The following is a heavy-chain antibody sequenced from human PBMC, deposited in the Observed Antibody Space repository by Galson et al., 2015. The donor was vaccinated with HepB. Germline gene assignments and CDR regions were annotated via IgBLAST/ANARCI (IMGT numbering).Heavy chain of an antibody. V-gene: IGHV1-24*01. CDR1: GYTLTELS. CDR3: ARDGGVGATAYFYYYFMDV. CDR2: FDPEDGET. D-gene: IGHD1-26*01. Sequence: SVKVSCKVSGYTLTELSMHWVRQAPGKGLEWMGGFDPEDGETIYAQKFQGRVTMTEDTSTDTAYMELRSLRSDDTAVYYCARDGGVGATAYFYYYFMDVWGEGTTVTVSS. J-gene: IGHJ6*03.